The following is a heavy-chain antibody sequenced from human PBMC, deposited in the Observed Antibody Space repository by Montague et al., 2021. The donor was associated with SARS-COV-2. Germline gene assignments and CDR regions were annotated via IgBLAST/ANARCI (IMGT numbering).Heavy chain of an antibody. D-gene: IGHD3-10*01. J-gene: IGHJ5*02. CDR2: ISDSGST. CDR3: ARTYYYGSVVWFDP. CDR1: GGSISSFY. V-gene: IGHV4-59*08. Sequence: SETLSLTCTVSGGSISSFYWSWFRQPPGKGLEWIGYISDSGSTNYNPSLTSRVTISVDTSKNQFSLKLSSVTAADTAVYYCARTYYYGSVVWFDPWGQGTLVTVSS.